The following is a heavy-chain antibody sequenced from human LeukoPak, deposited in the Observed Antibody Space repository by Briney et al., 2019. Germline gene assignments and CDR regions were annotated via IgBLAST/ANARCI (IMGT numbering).Heavy chain of an antibody. CDR1: GYTFTGYY. CDR2: INPNRCGT. V-gene: IGHV1-2*02. CDR3: ARDTGQSYFDY. J-gene: IGHJ4*02. D-gene: IGHD1-1*01. Sequence: ASVKVSCKASGYTFTGYYIHWVRQAPGQGLEGMGWINPNRCGTNYAQKFQGRVKMTRDTSISIAYMELSGLRSDDTAVYYRARDTGQSYFDYWGQGTLVTVSS.